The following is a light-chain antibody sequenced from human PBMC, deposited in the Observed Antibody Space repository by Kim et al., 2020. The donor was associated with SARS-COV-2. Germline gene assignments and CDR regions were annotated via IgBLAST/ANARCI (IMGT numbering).Light chain of an antibody. CDR2: RAS. Sequence: SASVGDRVTISCRDSQSISTWLAWYQQKPGKAPKLLIYRASSLEGGVPSRFSGSRSGTEFTLTISSLQPDDCATYYCQQYNSYSYTFGQGTKLEI. V-gene: IGKV1-5*03. CDR1: QSISTW. CDR3: QQYNSYSYT. J-gene: IGKJ2*01.